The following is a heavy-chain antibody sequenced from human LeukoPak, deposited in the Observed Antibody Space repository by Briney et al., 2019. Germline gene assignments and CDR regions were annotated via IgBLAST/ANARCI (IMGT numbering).Heavy chain of an antibody. Sequence: GGSLRLSCAASGFTFSSYAMSWVRQAPGKGLEWVSAISGSGGSTYYADSVKGRFTISRDNSKNTLYLQMNSLRAEDTAVYYCATNLGVLWFGGFDYWGQGTLVTVPS. CDR2: ISGSGGST. CDR1: GFTFSSYA. J-gene: IGHJ4*02. V-gene: IGHV3-23*01. D-gene: IGHD3-10*01. CDR3: ATNLGVLWFGGFDY.